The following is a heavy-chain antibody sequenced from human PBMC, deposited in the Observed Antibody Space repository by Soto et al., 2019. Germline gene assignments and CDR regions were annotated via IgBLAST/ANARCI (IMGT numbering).Heavy chain of an antibody. CDR2: IIPIFGTA. V-gene: IGHV1-69*13. J-gene: IGHJ4*02. CDR1: GGTFSSYA. Sequence: GASVKVSCKASGGTFSSYAISWVRQAPGQGLEWMGGIIPIFGTANYAQKFQGRVTITADESTSTAYMELSSLRSEDTAVYYCARDRGYSGSYPRYYFDYWGQGTLVTVSS. CDR3: ARDRGYSGSYPRYYFDY. D-gene: IGHD1-26*01.